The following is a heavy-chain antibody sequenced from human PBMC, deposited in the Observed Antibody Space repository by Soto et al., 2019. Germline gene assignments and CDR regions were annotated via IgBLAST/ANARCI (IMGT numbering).Heavy chain of an antibody. CDR1: GGSISSGGYS. Sequence: PSETLSLTCAVSGGSISSGGYSWSWIRQPPGKGLEWIGYIYHSGSTYYNPSLKSRVTISVDRSKNQFSLKLSSVTAADTAVYYCARGAGLYFDYWGQGTLVTVSS. CDR3: ARGAGLYFDY. J-gene: IGHJ4*02. V-gene: IGHV4-30-2*01. D-gene: IGHD6-13*01. CDR2: IYHSGST.